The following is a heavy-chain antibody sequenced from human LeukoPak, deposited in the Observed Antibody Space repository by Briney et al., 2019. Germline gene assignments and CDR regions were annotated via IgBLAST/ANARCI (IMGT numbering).Heavy chain of an antibody. CDR2: FYLSGST. V-gene: IGHV4-38-2*02. Sequence: SETLSLTCTVSNYSISSAYYWGWIRQPPGKGLEWIGSFYLSGSTYYNPSLKSRVTISVDTSKNQFSLNLSSVTAADTAVYYCARGDEDWFDPWGQGTLVTVSS. J-gene: IGHJ5*02. CDR1: NYSISSAYY. CDR3: ARGDEDWFDP. D-gene: IGHD1-26*01.